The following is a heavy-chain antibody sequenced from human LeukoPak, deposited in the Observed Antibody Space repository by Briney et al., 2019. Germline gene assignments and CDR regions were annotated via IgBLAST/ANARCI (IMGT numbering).Heavy chain of an antibody. CDR3: TRGFYYDSSGYYYPVGYFDY. CDR2: IRSKAYGGTT. CDR1: GFTFGDYA. J-gene: IGHJ4*02. V-gene: IGHV3-49*04. Sequence: PGRSLRLSCTASGFTFGDYAMSWVRQAPGKGLEWVGFIRSKAYGGTTEYAASVKGRFTISRDDSKSISYLQMNSLKTEDTAVYYCTRGFYYDSSGYYYPVGYFDYWGQGTLVTVSS. D-gene: IGHD3-22*01.